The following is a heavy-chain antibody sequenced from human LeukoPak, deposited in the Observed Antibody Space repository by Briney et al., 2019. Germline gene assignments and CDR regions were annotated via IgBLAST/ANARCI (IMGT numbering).Heavy chain of an antibody. J-gene: IGHJ4*02. V-gene: IGHV3-48*04. CDR3: ARLGGSWEFDY. D-gene: IGHD1-26*01. Sequence: GGSLRLSCATSGFTFSSYSMNWVRQAPGKGLEWVSYISSSSGTIDYADSVKGRFAISRDNAKNSLFLQMNSLRAEDTAVYYCARLGGSWEFDYWGQGTLVTVSS. CDR2: ISSSSGTI. CDR1: GFTFSSYS.